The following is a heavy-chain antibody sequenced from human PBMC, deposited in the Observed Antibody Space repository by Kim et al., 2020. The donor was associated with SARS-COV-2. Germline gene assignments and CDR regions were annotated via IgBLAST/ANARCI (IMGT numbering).Heavy chain of an antibody. CDR1: GGSISSGGYY. Sequence: SETLSLTCTVSGGSISSGGYYWSWIRQHPGKGLEWIGYIYYSGSTYYNPSLKSRVTISVDTSKNQFSLKLSSVTAADTAVYYCARDRAHGFYDFWSGIHPSKVGFDPWGQGTLVTVSS. CDR2: IYYSGST. V-gene: IGHV4-31*03. D-gene: IGHD3-3*01. J-gene: IGHJ5*02. CDR3: ARDRAHGFYDFWSGIHPSKVGFDP.